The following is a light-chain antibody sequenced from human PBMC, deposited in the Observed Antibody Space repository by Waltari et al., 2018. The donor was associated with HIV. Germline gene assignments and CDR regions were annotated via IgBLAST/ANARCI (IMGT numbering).Light chain of an antibody. Sequence: DIRMTQSPSSLSASVGDSVTITCQANQGIQTNLNWFHQRPGDPPQLLIYDVSKLAEGVPSRFSGGQAGSDGSDFTFAITDLQPEDVGTFFCHQYNRLPYTFGQGTRLEIK. CDR1: QGIQTN. V-gene: IGKV1-33*01. CDR3: HQYNRLPYT. CDR2: DVS. J-gene: IGKJ2*01.